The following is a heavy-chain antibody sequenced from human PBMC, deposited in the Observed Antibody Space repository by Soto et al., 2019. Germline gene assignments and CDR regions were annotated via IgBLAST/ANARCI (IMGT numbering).Heavy chain of an antibody. CDR2: IIPIFGTA. Sequence: SVKVSCKASGGTFSSYAISWVRQAPGQGLEWMGGIIPIFGTANYAQKFQGRVTITADESTSTAYMELSSLRSEDTAVYYCARYITGTFYGMDVWGQGTTVTVSS. CDR3: ARYITGTFYGMDV. V-gene: IGHV1-69*13. J-gene: IGHJ6*02. D-gene: IGHD1-20*01. CDR1: GGTFSSYA.